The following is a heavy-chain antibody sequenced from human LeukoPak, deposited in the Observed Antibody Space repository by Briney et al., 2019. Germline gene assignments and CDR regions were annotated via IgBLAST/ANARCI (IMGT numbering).Heavy chain of an antibody. D-gene: IGHD1-14*01. V-gene: IGHV3-64*01. J-gene: IGHJ4*02. Sequence: PGGSLRLSCAACGLTFSSYDMHWVRQAPGKGLEYVSAISSNGGSTYYANSVKGRFTIYRDNSKNTLYLQMGSLRAEDMAVYYCSNPPATPEGVDYWGQGTLVTVSS. CDR1: GLTFSSYD. CDR2: ISSNGGST. CDR3: SNPPATPEGVDY.